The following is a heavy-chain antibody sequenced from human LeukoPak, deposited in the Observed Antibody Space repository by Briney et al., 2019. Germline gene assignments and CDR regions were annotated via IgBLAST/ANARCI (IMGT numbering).Heavy chain of an antibody. Sequence: GGSLRLSCAASGFTFSGYWMHWVRQAPGKGLEWVSVIYSGGSTYYADSVKGRFTISRDNSKNTLYLQMNSLRAEDTAVYYCASQDYGDLDYWGQGTLVTVSS. V-gene: IGHV3-66*04. D-gene: IGHD4-17*01. CDR1: GFTFSGYW. J-gene: IGHJ4*02. CDR3: ASQDYGDLDY. CDR2: IYSGGST.